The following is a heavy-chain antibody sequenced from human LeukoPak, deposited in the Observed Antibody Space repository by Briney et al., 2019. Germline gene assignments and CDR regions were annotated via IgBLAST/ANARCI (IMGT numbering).Heavy chain of an antibody. CDR1: GFTFSSYS. J-gene: IGHJ4*02. D-gene: IGHD2-2*01. V-gene: IGHV3-48*01. Sequence: RGSLRLSCAASGFTFSSYSMNWVRQAPGKGLEWVSYISSSSSTTHYADSVKGRFTISRDNAKNSLYLQMNSLRAEDTAVYYCAKGEYEYFDYWGRGTLVTVSS. CDR2: ISSSSSTT. CDR3: AKGEYEYFDY.